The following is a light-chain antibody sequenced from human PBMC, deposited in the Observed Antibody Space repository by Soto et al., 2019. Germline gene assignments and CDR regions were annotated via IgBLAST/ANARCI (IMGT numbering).Light chain of an antibody. V-gene: IGKV1-39*01. J-gene: IGKJ2*01. CDR2: AAS. CDR1: QSISIY. Sequence: DIQMTQSPSSLSASVGDRVTITCRASQSISIYLNWFQQRPGTAPKLLICAASSLQSGVPSRFSASGSETDFTLTISSLQPEDFATYYCQQSYSIPYTFGQGTKVEIK. CDR3: QQSYSIPYT.